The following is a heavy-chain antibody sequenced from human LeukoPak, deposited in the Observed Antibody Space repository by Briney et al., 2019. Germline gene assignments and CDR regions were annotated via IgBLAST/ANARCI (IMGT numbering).Heavy chain of an antibody. V-gene: IGHV1-8*01. Sequence: ASVKVSCKASGYTFTSYDINGVRQATGQGLEWMGWMNPNSGNTGYAQKFQGRVTMTRNTSISTAYMELSSLRSEDTAVYCCARFDSSGYYFQNDYWGQGTLVTVSS. CDR2: MNPNSGNT. J-gene: IGHJ4*02. CDR1: GYTFTSYD. D-gene: IGHD3-22*01. CDR3: ARFDSSGYYFQNDY.